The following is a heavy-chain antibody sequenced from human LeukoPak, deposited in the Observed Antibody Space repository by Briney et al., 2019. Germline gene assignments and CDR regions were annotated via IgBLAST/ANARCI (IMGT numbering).Heavy chain of an antibody. CDR3: TTDVYYDSSGYPLDAFDI. Sequence: GGSLRLSCAASGFTFSNAWMSWVRQAPGKGLEWVGRIKSKTDGGTTDYAAPVKGRFTISRDDSKNTLYLQMNSLKTEDTAVYYCTTDVYYDSSGYPLDAFDIWGQGTMVTVSS. J-gene: IGHJ3*02. CDR2: IKSKTDGGTT. V-gene: IGHV3-15*01. CDR1: GFTFSNAW. D-gene: IGHD3-22*01.